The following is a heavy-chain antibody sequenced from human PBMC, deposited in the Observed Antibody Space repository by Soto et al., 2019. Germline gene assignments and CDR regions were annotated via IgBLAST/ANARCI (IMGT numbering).Heavy chain of an antibody. V-gene: IGHV3-9*02. CDR2: VSWTNISF. J-gene: IGHJ4*01. CDR3: AKDRNTAMVTGDFDY. Sequence: GGSLRLSCAASGFTSGDYAMHWVRQVPGRGLEWVSGVSWTNISFGYADSVKGRFTISRDNAKNSLYLQMNSLRREDTAFYYCAKDRNTAMVTGDFDYWGHGTLVTAPQ. D-gene: IGHD5-18*01. CDR1: GFTSGDYA.